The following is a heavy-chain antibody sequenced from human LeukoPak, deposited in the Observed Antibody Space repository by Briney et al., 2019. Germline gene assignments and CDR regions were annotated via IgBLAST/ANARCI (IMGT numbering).Heavy chain of an antibody. CDR2: LYNSGNT. Sequence: RSSEALSLTCSVSGGSISSYYWSWIRQPPGKGLEWLGYLYNSGNTNYNPSLKSRVTISVDTSKNQFSLSLSSVTAADTAVYYCARGDCSGGSCYLFDYWGQGALVTVSS. V-gene: IGHV4-59*01. D-gene: IGHD2-15*01. J-gene: IGHJ4*02. CDR1: GGSISSYY. CDR3: ARGDCSGGSCYLFDY.